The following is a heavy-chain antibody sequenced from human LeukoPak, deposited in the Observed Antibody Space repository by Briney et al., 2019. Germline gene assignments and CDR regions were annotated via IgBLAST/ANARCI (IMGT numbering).Heavy chain of an antibody. V-gene: IGHV3-48*01. CDR2: ISSSSTI. J-gene: IGHJ6*03. Sequence: PGGSLRLSCAASGFTFSSYSMNWVRQAPGKGLEWVSYISSSSTIYYADSVKGRFTISRDNAKNSLYLQMNSLRAEDTAVYYCARDFRYYDFWSGYSNYYYYMDVWGKGTTVTVSS. CDR1: GFTFSSYS. D-gene: IGHD3-3*01. CDR3: ARDFRYYDFWSGYSNYYYYMDV.